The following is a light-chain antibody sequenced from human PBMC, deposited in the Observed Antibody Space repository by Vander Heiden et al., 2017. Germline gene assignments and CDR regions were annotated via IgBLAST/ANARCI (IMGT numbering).Light chain of an antibody. CDR1: QTVSSRY. CDR3: QQYGTSPT. J-gene: IGKJ4*01. Sequence: EIVLTQSPGTLPLSPGERATLSCRASQTVSSRYLAWYQQKPGQAPRLLIYGASSRATGIPDRFSGSGSGTDFTLTVSRLEPEDSAVYYCQQYGTSPTFGGGTKVEIK. V-gene: IGKV3-20*01. CDR2: GAS.